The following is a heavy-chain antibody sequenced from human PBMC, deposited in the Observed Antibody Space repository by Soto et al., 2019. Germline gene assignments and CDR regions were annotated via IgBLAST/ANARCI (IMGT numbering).Heavy chain of an antibody. V-gene: IGHV3-21*01. Sequence: PGGSLRLSCAASGLTFSSYSMNWVRQAPGKGLEWVSFISSGSSYIYYADSVKGRFTISRDNAKNSLYLQMNSLRAEDTAVYYCARAIAAAGKGGMDGWGQGTTVTVSS. D-gene: IGHD6-13*01. CDR3: ARAIAAAGKGGMDG. CDR2: ISSGSSYI. CDR1: GLTFSSYS. J-gene: IGHJ6*02.